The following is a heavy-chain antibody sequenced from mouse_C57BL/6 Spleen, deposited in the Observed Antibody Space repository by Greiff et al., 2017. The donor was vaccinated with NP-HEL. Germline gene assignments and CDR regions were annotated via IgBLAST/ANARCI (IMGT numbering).Heavy chain of an antibody. J-gene: IGHJ3*01. V-gene: IGHV5-4*01. CDR2: ISDGGSYT. Sequence: EVKLQESGGGLVKPGGSLKLSCAASGFTFSSYAMSWVRQTPEKRLEWVATISDGGSYTYYPDNVKGRFTISRDNAKNNLYLQMSHLKSEDTAMYYCAREVEGFAYWGQGTLVTVSA. CDR1: GFTFSSYA. CDR3: AREVEGFAY.